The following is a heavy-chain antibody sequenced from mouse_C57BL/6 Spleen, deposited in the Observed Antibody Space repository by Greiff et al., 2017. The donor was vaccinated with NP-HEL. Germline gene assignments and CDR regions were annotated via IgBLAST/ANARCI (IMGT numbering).Heavy chain of an antibody. Sequence: EVMLVESEGGLVQPGSSMKLSCTASGFTFSDYYMAWVRQVPEKGLEWVANINYDGSSTYYLDSLKSRFIISRDNAKNILYLQMSSLKSEDTATYYCARGGLYYGYDGGDYYAMDYWGQGTSVTVSS. V-gene: IGHV5-16*01. D-gene: IGHD2-2*01. CDR3: ARGGLYYGYDGGDYYAMDY. CDR2: INYDGSST. J-gene: IGHJ4*01. CDR1: GFTFSDYY.